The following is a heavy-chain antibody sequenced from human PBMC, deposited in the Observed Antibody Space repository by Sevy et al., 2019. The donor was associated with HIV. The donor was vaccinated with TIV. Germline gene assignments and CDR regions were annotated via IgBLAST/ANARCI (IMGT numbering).Heavy chain of an antibody. CDR1: GYTFTSYG. CDR2: ISAYNGNT. J-gene: IGHJ6*02. D-gene: IGHD6-6*01. Sequence: ASVKVSCKASGYTFTSYGISWARQAPGQGLEWMGWISAYNGNTNYAQKLQGRVTMTTDTSTSTAYMELRSLRSDDTAVYYCARVIEYSSSSPAGMDVWGQGTTVTVSS. CDR3: ARVIEYSSSSPAGMDV. V-gene: IGHV1-18*04.